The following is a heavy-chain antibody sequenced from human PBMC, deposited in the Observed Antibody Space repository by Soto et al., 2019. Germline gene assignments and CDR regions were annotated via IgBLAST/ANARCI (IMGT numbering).Heavy chain of an antibody. D-gene: IGHD4-17*01. CDR3: VRRLGTVTAFDY. V-gene: IGHV5-51*01. J-gene: IGHJ4*02. CDR2: VYPGDSDT. CDR1: GYSFTNYW. Sequence: PGESLKISCKGSGYSFTNYWIGWVRQMPGEGLEWMGLVYPGDSDTRYSPSFQGQVTISADKSINTAYLQWSSLKASDTAMYYCVRRLGTVTAFDYWGQGILVTVSS.